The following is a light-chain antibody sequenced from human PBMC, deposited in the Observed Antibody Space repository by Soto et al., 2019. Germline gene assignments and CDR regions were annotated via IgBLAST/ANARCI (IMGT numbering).Light chain of an antibody. CDR2: GNN. J-gene: IGLJ2*01. Sequence: QLVLTQPPSVSGAPGQRVTISCTGSSSNIGAGYDVHWYQQLPGTAPKLLIYGNNNRPSGVPDRFSGSKSGTSASLAITGLRAEDEADYYCQSYDSSLSASVFGGGTKLTVL. V-gene: IGLV1-40*01. CDR1: SSNIGAGYD. CDR3: QSYDSSLSASV.